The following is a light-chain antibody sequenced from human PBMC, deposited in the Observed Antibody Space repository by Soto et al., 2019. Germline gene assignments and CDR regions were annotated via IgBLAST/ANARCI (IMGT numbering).Light chain of an antibody. V-gene: IGKV3-15*01. CDR3: QQYNNWPRAT. J-gene: IGKJ4*01. CDR1: QSVRSN. CDR2: RTS. Sequence: IVMTQSAATLSTSPGQRSTLSCTASQSVRSNLAWYQQKPGQAPRLLLFRTSSSATGCPARFSGSGSGTEFNLTISSLQSADFGVYYCQQYNNWPRATFGGGTKVDIK.